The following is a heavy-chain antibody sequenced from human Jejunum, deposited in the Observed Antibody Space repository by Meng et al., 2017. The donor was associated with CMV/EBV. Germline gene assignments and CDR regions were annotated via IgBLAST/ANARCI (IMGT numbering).Heavy chain of an antibody. D-gene: IGHD4-23*01. Sequence: ASGYTFTTYYMHWVRQAPGQGLELMGVINPSGGLTDYTQKFQGRVTVTRDTSTSTVYMDLSSLRSEDTAVYYCARGQSTLWWYNIDYWGQGTLVTVSS. CDR3: ARGQSTLWWYNIDY. J-gene: IGHJ4*02. CDR2: INPSGGLT. CDR1: GYTFTTYY. V-gene: IGHV1-46*01.